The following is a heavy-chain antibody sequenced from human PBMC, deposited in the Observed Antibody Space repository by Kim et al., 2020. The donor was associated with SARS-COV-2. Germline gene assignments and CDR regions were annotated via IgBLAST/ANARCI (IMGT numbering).Heavy chain of an antibody. CDR2: ISSNGGST. J-gene: IGHJ6*02. CDR3: GKGGIYDIAAAGNYYYFGMDV. D-gene: IGHD6-13*01. CDR1: GFTFSSYA. V-gene: IGHV3-64D*06. Sequence: GGSLRLSCSASGFTFSSYAMHWVRQAPGKGLEYVSAISSNGGSTYYADSVKGRFTISRDNSKNTLYLQMSSLRAEDTAGDGCGKGGIYDIAAAGNYYYFGMDVWGQGTTVTVSS.